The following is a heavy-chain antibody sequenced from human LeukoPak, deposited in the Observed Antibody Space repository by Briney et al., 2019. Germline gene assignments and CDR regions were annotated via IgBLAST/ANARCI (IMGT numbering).Heavy chain of an antibody. CDR3: ARGSSSYYRFDP. J-gene: IGHJ5*02. Sequence: SETLSLTCTVSGGSISSYYWSWIRQPAGEGLEWIGRIYTSGSTNYNPSLKSRVTMSVDTSKNQFSLKLRSVTAANTAVYYCARGSSSYYRFDPWGQGTLVTVSS. CDR2: IYTSGST. CDR1: GGSISSYY. D-gene: IGHD6-13*01. V-gene: IGHV4-4*07.